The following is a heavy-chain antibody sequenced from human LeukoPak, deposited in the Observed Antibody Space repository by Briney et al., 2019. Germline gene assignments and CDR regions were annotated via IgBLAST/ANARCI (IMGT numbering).Heavy chain of an antibody. Sequence: PGGSLRLSCAASGFTVSNNYMSWVRQAPGKGLEWISVIYSGGDTYSADSVKGRFTISRDNSRNTLYLQMNSLRAEDTAVYYCVVSPNPYYFDHWGQGTLVTVSS. CDR2: IYSGGDT. V-gene: IGHV3-53*01. J-gene: IGHJ4*02. CDR3: VVSPNPYYFDH. CDR1: GFTVSNNY.